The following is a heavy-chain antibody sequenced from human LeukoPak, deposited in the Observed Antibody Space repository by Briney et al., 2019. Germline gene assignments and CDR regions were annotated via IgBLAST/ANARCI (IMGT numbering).Heavy chain of an antibody. CDR1: GFAFSNHA. Sequence: GESLRLSCTASGFAFSNHAMSWVRQAPGKGLEWVSSISISGGTTYYAASVKGRFTISRHNSQSTLYLQMNTPRADDTAVYYCANEIRPNDYWGQGTLVTVSS. CDR2: ISISGGTT. V-gene: IGHV3-23*01. J-gene: IGHJ4*02. D-gene: IGHD4-17*01. CDR3: ANEIRPNDY.